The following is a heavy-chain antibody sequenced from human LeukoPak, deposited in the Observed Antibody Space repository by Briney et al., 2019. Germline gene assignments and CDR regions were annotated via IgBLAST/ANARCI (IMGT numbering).Heavy chain of an antibody. CDR1: GFTFSTYT. J-gene: IGHJ6*02. D-gene: IGHD4-11*01. CDR2: IGSTTTYI. Sequence: GGSLRLSCAASGFTFSTYTLSWVRQAPGKGLEWVSSIGSTTTYIFYADSVQGRFTISRDNAKNSLYLQMNSLRAEDTAVYYCARPDHSSDPYGMDVWGQGTTVTVSS. V-gene: IGHV3-21*01. CDR3: ARPDHSSDPYGMDV.